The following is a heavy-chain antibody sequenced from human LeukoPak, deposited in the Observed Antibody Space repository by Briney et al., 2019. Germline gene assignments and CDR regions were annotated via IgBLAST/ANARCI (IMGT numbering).Heavy chain of an antibody. D-gene: IGHD6-19*01. CDR3: ARGSGRALGYSYYYMDV. CDR2: IYYSGST. J-gene: IGHJ6*03. Sequence: PSQTLSLTCTVSGGSISSGDYYWSWIRQPPGKGLEWIGYIYYSGSTYYNPSLKSRVTVSVDTSKNQFSLKLSSVTAADTAVYYCARGSGRALGYSYYYMDVWGKGTTVTVSS. V-gene: IGHV4-30-4*08. CDR1: GGSISSGDYY.